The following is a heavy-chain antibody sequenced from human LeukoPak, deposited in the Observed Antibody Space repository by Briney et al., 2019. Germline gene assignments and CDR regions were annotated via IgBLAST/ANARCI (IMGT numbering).Heavy chain of an antibody. V-gene: IGHV3-21*01. J-gene: IGHJ6*03. CDR2: ISSSSSYI. Sequence: GGSLRLSRAASGFTFSNYSMNLVRQAPGKGLEWVSSISSSSSYIYYADSVKGRFTISRDNAKNSLYLQMNSLRAEDTAVYYCASLPRYYYYYMDVWGKGTTVTVSS. CDR3: ASLPRYYYYYMDV. CDR1: GFTFSNYS.